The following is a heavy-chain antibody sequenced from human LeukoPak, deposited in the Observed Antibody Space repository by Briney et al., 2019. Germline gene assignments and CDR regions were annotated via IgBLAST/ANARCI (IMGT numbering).Heavy chain of an antibody. V-gene: IGHV3-7*01. CDR1: GFTFSTYY. D-gene: IGHD6-6*01. CDR3: ARNPSSSSPSYFDY. Sequence: GGSLRLSCTASGFTFSTYYMAWVRQAPGKGLEWVANIRQDGSGKFYADSVKGRFTISRDNSKNTLYLQMNSLRAEDTAVYYCARNPSSSSPSYFDYWGQGTLVTVSS. CDR2: IRQDGSGK. J-gene: IGHJ4*02.